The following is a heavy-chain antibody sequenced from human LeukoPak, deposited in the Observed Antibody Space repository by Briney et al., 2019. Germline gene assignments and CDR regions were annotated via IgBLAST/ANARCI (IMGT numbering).Heavy chain of an antibody. CDR2: ISAYNGNT. Sequence: ASVKVSCKASGYMFTRYYLHWVRQAPGQGLEWMGWISAYNGNTNYAQKLQGRVTMTTDTSTSTAYMELRSLRSDDTAVYYCARILGYCSGGSCYWAPGWFDPWGQGTLVTVSS. J-gene: IGHJ5*02. CDR1: GYMFTRYY. V-gene: IGHV1-18*01. CDR3: ARILGYCSGGSCYWAPGWFDP. D-gene: IGHD2-15*01.